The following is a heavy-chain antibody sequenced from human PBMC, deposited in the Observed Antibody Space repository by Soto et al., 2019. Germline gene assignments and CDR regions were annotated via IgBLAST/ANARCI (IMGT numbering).Heavy chain of an antibody. CDR3: ARGAGVVYYYYYYGMDV. V-gene: IGHV1-46*03. CDR1: GGTLSSYT. Sequence: ASVTVSCKASGGTLSSYTISWVRQATEQGLEWMGIINPSGGSTSYAQKFQGRVTMTRDTSTSTVYMELSSLRSEDTAVYYCARGAGVVYYYYYYGMDVWGQGTTVTVSS. J-gene: IGHJ6*02. D-gene: IGHD2-15*01. CDR2: INPSGGST.